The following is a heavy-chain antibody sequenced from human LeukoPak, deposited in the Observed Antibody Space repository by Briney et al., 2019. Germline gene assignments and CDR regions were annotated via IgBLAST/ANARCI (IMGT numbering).Heavy chain of an antibody. CDR1: GYSISSGYY. J-gene: IGHJ4*02. V-gene: IGHV4-38-2*01. CDR2: IYHSGST. D-gene: IGHD2-2*01. Sequence: SETLSLTCAVSGYSISSGYYWGWIRQPPGKGLEWIGSIYHSGSTYYNPSLKSRVTMSVDTSKNLFSLKLSSVTAADTAVYYCARKSSIVVVSFDYWGQGTLVTVSS. CDR3: ARKSSIVVVSFDY.